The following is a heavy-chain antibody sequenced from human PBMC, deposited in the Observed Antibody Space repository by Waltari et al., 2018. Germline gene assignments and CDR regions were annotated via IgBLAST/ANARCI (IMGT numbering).Heavy chain of an antibody. D-gene: IGHD1-26*01. CDR1: GGSISSSNYY. V-gene: IGHV4-39*07. Sequence: QVQLQESGPGLVKPSETLSLTCTVSGGSISSSNYYWGWIRQPPGKGLEWIGTIFYSGTTFHNPSLKSRVTISVDTSKNQFSLILTSVTAADTAVYFCARLSYAHYYGMDVWGQGTTVTVSS. J-gene: IGHJ6*02. CDR3: ARLSYAHYYGMDV. CDR2: IFYSGTT.